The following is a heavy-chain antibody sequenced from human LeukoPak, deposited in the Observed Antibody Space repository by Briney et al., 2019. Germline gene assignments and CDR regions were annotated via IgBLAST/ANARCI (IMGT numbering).Heavy chain of an antibody. V-gene: IGHV1-24*01. D-gene: IGHD4-11*01. Sequence: ASVKVSCKVSGYTLTELSMHWVRQAPGKGLERMEVIDPEDGETIYAQKFQGRVTMTEDTSTDTAYMQRSRLRSEDTAVYYCATSPMTTVTIFDYWGQGTLVTVPS. CDR1: GYTLTELS. CDR2: IDPEDGET. J-gene: IGHJ4*02. CDR3: ATSPMTTVTIFDY.